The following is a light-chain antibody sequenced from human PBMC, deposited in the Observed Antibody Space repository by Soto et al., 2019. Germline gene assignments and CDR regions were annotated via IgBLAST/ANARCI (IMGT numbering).Light chain of an antibody. V-gene: IGKV3-20*01. CDR1: QSVSSY. J-gene: IGKJ1*01. CDR2: GAS. CDR3: QQYGSSGT. Sequence: EIVLTQSPATLPLSPGERATVSCRASQSVSSYLAWYQQKPGQAPRLLIYGASSRATGIPNRFSGSGSGTDFTLTISRLEPEDFAVYYCQQYGSSGTFGQGTKVDNK.